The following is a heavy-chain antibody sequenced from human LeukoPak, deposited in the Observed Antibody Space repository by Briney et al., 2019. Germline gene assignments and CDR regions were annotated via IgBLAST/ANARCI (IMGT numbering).Heavy chain of an antibody. D-gene: IGHD3-3*01. J-gene: IGHJ5*02. Sequence: SETLSLTCTVSGGSISSYYWSWIRQPAGKGLEWIGRIYTSGSTNYNPSLKSRVTMSVDTSKNQFSLKLSSVTAADTAVYYCAREYELRRGFLEWSNWFDPWGQGTLVTVSS. V-gene: IGHV4-4*07. CDR3: AREYELRRGFLEWSNWFDP. CDR1: GGSISSYY. CDR2: IYTSGST.